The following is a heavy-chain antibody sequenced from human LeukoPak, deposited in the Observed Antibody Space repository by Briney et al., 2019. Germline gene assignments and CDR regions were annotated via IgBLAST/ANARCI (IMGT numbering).Heavy chain of an antibody. J-gene: IGHJ4*02. V-gene: IGHV3-7*01. CDR3: ARFQHCGGDCYPLDY. CDR2: IKQDGGEK. Sequence: GGSLRLSCAASGFTFSSYWMTWVRQPPGKGLEWVANIKQDGGEKYYVDFVKGRFTISRDNAKNSLFLEMNSLRAEDTAVYYCARFQHCGGDCYPLDYWGQGTLVTVSS. D-gene: IGHD2-21*02. CDR1: GFTFSSYW.